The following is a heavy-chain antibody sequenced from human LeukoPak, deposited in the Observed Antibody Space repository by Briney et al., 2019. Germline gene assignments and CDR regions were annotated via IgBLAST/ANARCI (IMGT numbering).Heavy chain of an antibody. CDR1: GYSFTNYW. J-gene: IGHJ4*02. CDR3: ARMGDYFDSSGYSDY. D-gene: IGHD3-22*01. CDR2: IYPGDSDT. Sequence: GESLKISCKSSGYSFTNYWIGWVRQMPGKGLEWMGIIYPGDSDTRYSPSFQGQITISADKSISTAYLQWSSLKASDTAMYYCARMGDYFDSSGYSDYWGQGTLVTVSS. V-gene: IGHV5-51*01.